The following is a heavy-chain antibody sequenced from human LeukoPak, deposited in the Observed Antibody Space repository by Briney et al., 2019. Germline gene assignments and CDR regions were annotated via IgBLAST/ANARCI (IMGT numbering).Heavy chain of an antibody. CDR2: ISSSGGTK. D-gene: IGHD3-3*02. J-gene: IGHJ4*02. V-gene: IGHV3-48*03. CDR1: GFTFSSYE. Sequence: GGSLILSCAASGFTFSSYEMNWVRPAPGKGLEWVSYISSSGGTKYYADSVKGRFTISRDNAKNSLYLQMNSLRAEDTAVYYCARDSGIFGRPFDYWGQGTLVTVSS. CDR3: ARDSGIFGRPFDY.